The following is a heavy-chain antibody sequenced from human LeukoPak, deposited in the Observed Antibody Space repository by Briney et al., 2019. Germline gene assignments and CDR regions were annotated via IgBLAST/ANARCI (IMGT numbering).Heavy chain of an antibody. D-gene: IGHD1-26*01. CDR2: IIPIFGTT. Sequence: ASVKVSCKASGGTFTSYSIGWVRQAPGQGLEWRGGIIPIFGTTNYAQKFQGRVTITADESTSTAYMELSSLRSEDTAVYYCASFRRIVGAPLTFDKWGQGTLVTVSS. CDR3: ASFRRIVGAPLTFDK. CDR1: GGTFTSYS. V-gene: IGHV1-69*13. J-gene: IGHJ4*02.